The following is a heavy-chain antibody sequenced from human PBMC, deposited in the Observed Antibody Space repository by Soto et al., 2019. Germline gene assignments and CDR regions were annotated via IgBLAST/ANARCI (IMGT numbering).Heavy chain of an antibody. J-gene: IGHJ4*02. Sequence: SETLSLTCTVSGGSISSGDYYWSWIRQPPGKGLEWIGYIYYSGSTYYNPSLKSRVTISVDTSKNQFSLKLSSVTAADTAVYYCARVLRFLECLDYWGQGTLVTVYS. D-gene: IGHD3-3*01. CDR2: IYYSGST. CDR1: GGSISSGDYY. CDR3: ARVLRFLECLDY. V-gene: IGHV4-30-4*01.